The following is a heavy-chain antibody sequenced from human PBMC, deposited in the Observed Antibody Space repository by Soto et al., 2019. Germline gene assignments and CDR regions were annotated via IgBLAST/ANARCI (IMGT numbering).Heavy chain of an antibody. Sequence: LRLSCEASGFIFSTTDMSWVRQAPGKGLEWVSTIYGDGRTTYYADSVRGRFSISRDNSKNMVYLQMDSLRVDDTAIYYCVKNSGWFNSWGQGSLVTVSS. CDR2: IYGDGRTT. D-gene: IGHD3-10*01. V-gene: IGHV3-23*01. CDR1: GFIFSTTD. J-gene: IGHJ5*01. CDR3: VKNSGWFNS.